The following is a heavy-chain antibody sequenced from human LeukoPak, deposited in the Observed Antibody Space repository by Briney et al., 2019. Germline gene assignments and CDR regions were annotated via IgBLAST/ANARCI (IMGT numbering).Heavy chain of an antibody. Sequence: SSETLSLTCTVSGGSISGYYWSWIRQPPGKGLEWIGYIFYSGSTNYNPSLKGRVTISVDTSKNQFSLKLSSVTAADTAVCYCARGEWDLLFDYWGQGTLVTVSS. J-gene: IGHJ4*02. CDR3: ARGEWDLLFDY. D-gene: IGHD1-26*01. CDR2: IFYSGST. V-gene: IGHV4-59*01. CDR1: GGSISGYY.